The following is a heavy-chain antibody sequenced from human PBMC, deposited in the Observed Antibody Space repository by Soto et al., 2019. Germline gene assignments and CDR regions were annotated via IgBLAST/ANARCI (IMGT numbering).Heavy chain of an antibody. J-gene: IGHJ6*02. D-gene: IGHD2-8*01. CDR1: GFTFSSYW. CDR2: IKQDGSEK. CDR3: ARDDVLMVDAGLKRGYYYGMDV. Sequence: PGGSLRLSCAASGFTFSSYWMSWVRQAPGKGLEWVANIKQDGSEKYYVDSVKGRFTISRDNAKNSLYLQMNSLRAEDTAVYYCARDDVLMVDAGLKRGYYYGMDVWGQGTTVTVSS. V-gene: IGHV3-7*05.